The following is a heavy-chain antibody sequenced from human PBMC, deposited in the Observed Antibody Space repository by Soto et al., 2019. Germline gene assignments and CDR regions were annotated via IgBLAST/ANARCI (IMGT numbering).Heavy chain of an antibody. V-gene: IGHV6-1*01. Sequence: QVQLQQSGPGLVRPSQTLSLTCVISGDSVSSNSAAWNWIRQSPSRGLEWLGRTYYRSRWYNDYALSVRSRITVNADTSKNQFSLHLNSVTPEDTAVYYCAGTSSLQRYYMDVWDKGTTVTVSS. CDR2: TYYRSRWYN. D-gene: IGHD1-7*01. CDR1: GDSVSSNSAA. J-gene: IGHJ6*03. CDR3: AGTSSLQRYYMDV.